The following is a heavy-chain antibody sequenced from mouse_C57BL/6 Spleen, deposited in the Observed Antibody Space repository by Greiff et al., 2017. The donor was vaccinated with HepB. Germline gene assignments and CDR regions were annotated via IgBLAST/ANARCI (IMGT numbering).Heavy chain of an antibody. CDR2: IYPGSGST. CDR1: GYTFTSYW. D-gene: IGHD2-12*01. CDR3: ARWVYCYDEGYYFDY. V-gene: IGHV1-55*01. Sequence: QVQLQQPGAELVKPGASVKMSCKASGYTFTSYWITWVKQRPGQGLEWIGDIYPGSGSTNDNEKFKSKATLTVDTSSSTAYMQLSSLTSEDSAVYYCARWVYCYDEGYYFDYWGQGTTLTVSS. J-gene: IGHJ2*01.